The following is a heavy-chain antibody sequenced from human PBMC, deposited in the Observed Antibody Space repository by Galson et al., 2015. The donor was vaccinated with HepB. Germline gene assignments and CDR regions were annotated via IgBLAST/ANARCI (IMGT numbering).Heavy chain of an antibody. V-gene: IGHV3-48*01. CDR1: GFTFSSYP. CDR2: ISSSSSNI. D-gene: IGHD1-26*01. Sequence: SLRLSCAASGFTFSSYPMNWVRQAPGKGLEWISYISSSSSNIYYADSVRGRFTISRDNAKNSVYLQVNSLRVEDTAVYYCAPSGNYRLGASDIWGQGTMVTVSS. J-gene: IGHJ3*02. CDR3: APSGNYRLGASDI.